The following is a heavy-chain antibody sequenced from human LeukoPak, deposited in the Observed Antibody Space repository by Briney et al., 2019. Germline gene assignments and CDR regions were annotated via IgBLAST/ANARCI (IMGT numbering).Heavy chain of an antibody. CDR2: IRTKPEGGTT. CDR3: TSSGSRWDYFDY. V-gene: IGHV3-15*05. Sequence: GGSLRLSCAASGFTFSKAWMIWVRQAPGKGLEWVARIRTKPEGGTTDYAAPVKGRFTISRDDSKNTLFLQMNSLKTEDTAVYYCTSSGSRWDYFDYWGQGTLATVSS. CDR1: GFTFSKAW. D-gene: IGHD4-23*01. J-gene: IGHJ4*02.